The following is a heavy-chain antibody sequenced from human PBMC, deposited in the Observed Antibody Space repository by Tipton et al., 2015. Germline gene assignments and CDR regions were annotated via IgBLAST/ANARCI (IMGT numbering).Heavy chain of an antibody. CDR3: AREGGYSNYEGGLGY. CDR2: ISTYNGNA. Sequence: QLVQSGAEVKKPGASVKVSCKASGYTFTRHGISWVRQAPGQGLEWMGWISTYNGNANYAQKLQGRVTMTRDTSTSTAYMELRSLRSDDTAVYYCAREGGYSNYEGGLGYWGQGTQLTVSS. V-gene: IGHV1-18*01. D-gene: IGHD4-11*01. J-gene: IGHJ4*02. CDR1: GYTFTRHG.